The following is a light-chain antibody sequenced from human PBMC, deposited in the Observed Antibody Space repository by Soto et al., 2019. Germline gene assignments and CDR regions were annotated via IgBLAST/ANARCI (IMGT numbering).Light chain of an antibody. CDR2: GNS. J-gene: IGLJ2*01. Sequence: QSVLTQPPSVSGAPGQRVTISCTGSSSNIGAGYDVNWYQQLPGTAPKLLIYGNSNRPSGVPDRFSGSKSGTSASLAITGLQAEDEADYYCQSYDSSLSGSVFGGGTQLTVL. CDR3: QSYDSSLSGSV. V-gene: IGLV1-40*01. CDR1: SSNIGAGYD.